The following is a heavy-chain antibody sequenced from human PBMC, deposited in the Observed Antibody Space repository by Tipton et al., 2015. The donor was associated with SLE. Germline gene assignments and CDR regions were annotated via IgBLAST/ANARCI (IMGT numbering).Heavy chain of an antibody. CDR3: ARDRYYGSGSLGSNYYYMDV. D-gene: IGHD3-10*01. J-gene: IGHJ6*03. Sequence: TLSLTCTVSGGSISSYYWSWIRQPPGKGLEWIGYIYYSGSTNYNPSLKSRVTISVDTSKNQFSLKLSSVTAAETAVYYCARDRYYGSGSLGSNYYYMDVWGKGTTVTVSS. CDR2: IYYSGST. CDR1: GGSISSYY. V-gene: IGHV4-59*01.